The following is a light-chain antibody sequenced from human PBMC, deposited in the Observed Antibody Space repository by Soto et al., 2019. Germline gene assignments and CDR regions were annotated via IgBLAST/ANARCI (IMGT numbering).Light chain of an antibody. CDR2: DAS. J-gene: IGKJ2*01. CDR3: QQYDNRPPYT. V-gene: IGKV1-33*01. Sequence: DIQMTQSPSSLSASVGDRVTITCRASQDIGNYLNWYQQTPGKAPRLLIYDASNLEIGVPSRFNASGSGTEFTFTITSRQPEDIATYYFQQYDNRPPYTFGRGTKLDLK. CDR1: QDIGNY.